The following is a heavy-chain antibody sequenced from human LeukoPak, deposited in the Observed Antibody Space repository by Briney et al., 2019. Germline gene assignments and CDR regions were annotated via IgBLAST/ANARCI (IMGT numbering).Heavy chain of an antibody. J-gene: IGHJ4*02. V-gene: IGHV3-30*04. CDR1: GFTFSSYA. D-gene: IGHD3-22*01. CDR2: ISYDGSNK. Sequence: TGGSLRLSCAASGFTFSSYAMHWVRQAPGKGLEWVAVISYDGSNKYYADSVKGRFTISRDNSKNTLYLQMNSLRAEDTAVYYCARDDSSGYITLPYFDYWGQGTLVTVSS. CDR3: ARDDSSGYITLPYFDY.